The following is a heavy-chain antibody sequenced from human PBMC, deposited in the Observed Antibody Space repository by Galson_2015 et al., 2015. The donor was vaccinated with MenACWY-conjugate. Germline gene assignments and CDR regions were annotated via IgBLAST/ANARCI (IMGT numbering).Heavy chain of an antibody. CDR3: ARDLRYSTDD. V-gene: IGHV3-48*02. D-gene: IGHD6-13*01. Sequence: SLRLSCAASGFIFSRYGVNWVRQAPGKGLEWVANISDKSGSKYYADSVKGRFTISRDNAKSSLYLQMNSLSDGDTAVYFCARDLRYSTDDSAPGTLATVSS. J-gene: IGHJ4*02. CDR2: ISDKSGSK. CDR1: GFIFSRYG.